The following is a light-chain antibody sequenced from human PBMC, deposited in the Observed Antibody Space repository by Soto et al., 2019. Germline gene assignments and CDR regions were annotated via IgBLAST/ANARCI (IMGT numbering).Light chain of an antibody. V-gene: IGLV3-9*01. CDR3: QMWDSSTVV. Sequence: SYELTQPISVSVALGQPATITFGGTNIGSKTVHWYQQKPCQAPVLVIYRDSNRPSGIPERFSGSNSGNTATLTISRAQAGDEADYYCQMWDSSTVVFGGGNKLTV. CDR1: NIGSKT. CDR2: RDS. J-gene: IGLJ2*01.